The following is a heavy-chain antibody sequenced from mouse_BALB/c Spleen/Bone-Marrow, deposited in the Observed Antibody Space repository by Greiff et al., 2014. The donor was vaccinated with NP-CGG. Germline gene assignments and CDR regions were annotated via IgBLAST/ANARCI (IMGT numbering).Heavy chain of an antibody. D-gene: IGHD1-2*01. CDR2: IDPANGNT. CDR1: GFNIKDTY. Sequence: EVKLVESGAELVKPGASVKLSCTASGFNIKDTYMHWVKQRPEQGLEWIGRIDPANGNTKYDPKFQGKATITADTSSNTAYLQLSSLTSEDSAVYYCARYLYGYAATLDYWGQGTTLTVSS. J-gene: IGHJ2*01. CDR3: ARYLYGYAATLDY. V-gene: IGHV14-3*02.